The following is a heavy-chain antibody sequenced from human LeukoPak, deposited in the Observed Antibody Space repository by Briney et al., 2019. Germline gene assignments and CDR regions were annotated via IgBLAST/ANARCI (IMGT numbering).Heavy chain of an antibody. CDR3: AKGPGEYGGRRTGAFDI. CDR2: ISGSGGST. CDR1: GFTFSSYA. V-gene: IGHV3-23*01. J-gene: IGHJ3*02. D-gene: IGHD1-14*01. Sequence: SGGSLRLSCAASGFTFSSYAMSCVRQAPGKGLEWVSAISGSGGSTYYADSVKGRFTISRDNSKNTLYLQMNSLRAEDTAVYYCAKGPGEYGGRRTGAFDIWGRGTMVTVSS.